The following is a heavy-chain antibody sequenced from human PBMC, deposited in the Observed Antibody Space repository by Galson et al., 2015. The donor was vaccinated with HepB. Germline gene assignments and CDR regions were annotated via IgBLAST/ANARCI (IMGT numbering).Heavy chain of an antibody. CDR1: GFTFSSYA. V-gene: IGHV3-30-3*01. Sequence: SLRLSCAASGFTFSSYAMHWVRQAPGKGLEWVAVISYDGSNKYYADSVKGRFTISRDNSKNTLYLQMNSLRAEDTAVYYCARDPYGDYPWGGVDYWGQGTLVTVSS. CDR2: ISYDGSNK. CDR3: ARDPYGDYPWGGVDY. J-gene: IGHJ4*02. D-gene: IGHD4-17*01.